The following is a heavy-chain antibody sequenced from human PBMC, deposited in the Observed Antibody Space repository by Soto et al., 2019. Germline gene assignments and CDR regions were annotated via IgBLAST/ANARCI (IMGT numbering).Heavy chain of an antibody. V-gene: IGHV4-39*01. CDR3: ARLGGYCSTTSCYGYYGMDV. CDR2: IYYSGST. Sequence: PSETLSLTCSVSGGSISSSSYSWGWIRQPPGKGLDWIGNIYYSGSTYYNPSLKSRVTISVDTSKNQFSLKLSSVTAADTAVYLCARLGGYCSTTSCYGYYGMDVWGQGTTVTVSS. J-gene: IGHJ6*02. D-gene: IGHD2-2*01. CDR1: GGSISSSSYS.